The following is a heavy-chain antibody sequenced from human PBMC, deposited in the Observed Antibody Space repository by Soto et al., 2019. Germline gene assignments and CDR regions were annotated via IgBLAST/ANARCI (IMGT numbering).Heavy chain of an antibody. Sequence: EVQPVESGGGLVKPGGSLRLSCAASGFTFRSFTMNWVRQAPGKGLEWVSTISSNSAYIYYTDALRGRFTISRDNAKNSLNLQMNSLRAEDTAVYYCTRDASRDSSARGWFDPWGPGTLVTVSS. CDR3: TRDASRDSSARGWFDP. D-gene: IGHD6-13*01. CDR2: ISSNSAYI. J-gene: IGHJ5*02. V-gene: IGHV3-21*02. CDR1: GFTFRSFT.